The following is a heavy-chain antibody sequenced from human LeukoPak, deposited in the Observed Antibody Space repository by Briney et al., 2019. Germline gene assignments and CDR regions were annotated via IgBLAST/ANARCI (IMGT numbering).Heavy chain of an antibody. J-gene: IGHJ5*02. CDR3: AREVGA. CDR2: TYVNGNT. V-gene: IGHV3-66*01. D-gene: IGHD1-26*01. CDR1: GIDVSSNY. Sequence: GGSLRLSCTVSGIDVSSNYISWVRQAPGKGLEWVSVTYVNGNTYYADSVKGRFIVSRDNSKNTLYLEMNSLRVEDTGVYYCAREVGAWGQGTLVTVSS.